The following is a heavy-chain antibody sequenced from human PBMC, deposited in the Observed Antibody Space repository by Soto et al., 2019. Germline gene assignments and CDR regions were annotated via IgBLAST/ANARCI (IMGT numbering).Heavy chain of an antibody. D-gene: IGHD3-3*01. CDR1: GGSISSGGYY. Sequence: QVQLQESGPGLVKPSQTLSLTCTVSGGSISSGGYYWSWIRQHPGKGLEWIGYIYYSGSTYYNPSLKSRVTISVDTSKNQFSLKLSSVTAADTAVYYCARSPGRYDFWSGLPGEFDPWGQGTLVTVSS. CDR2: IYYSGST. CDR3: ARSPGRYDFWSGLPGEFDP. V-gene: IGHV4-31*03. J-gene: IGHJ5*02.